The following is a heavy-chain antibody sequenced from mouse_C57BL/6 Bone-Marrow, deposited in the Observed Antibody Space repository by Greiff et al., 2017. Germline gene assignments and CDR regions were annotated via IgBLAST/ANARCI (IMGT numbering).Heavy chain of an antibody. Sequence: QVTLKVSGPGILQPSQTLSLSCSFSGFSLSTFGMGVGWLRQPSGKGLEWLAHICRDDDKYYTPALQSRTPIFHDTSKNQVFIKIANVETADTATYYCARIGGTTRARRNFDYWGQGTTLTVSS. V-gene: IGHV8-8*01. CDR2: ICRDDDK. CDR3: ARIGGTTRARRNFDY. J-gene: IGHJ2*01. CDR1: GFSLSTFGMG. D-gene: IGHD1-1*01.